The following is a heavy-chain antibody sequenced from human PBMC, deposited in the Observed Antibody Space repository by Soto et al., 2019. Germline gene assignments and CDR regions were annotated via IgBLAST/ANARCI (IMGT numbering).Heavy chain of an antibody. CDR3: ASSYYYDSSGYSSLYYYYGMDV. CDR2: INAGNGNT. J-gene: IGHJ6*02. Sequence: QVQLVQSGAEVKKPGASVKVSCKASGYTFTSYAMHWVRQASGQRLEWMGWINAGNGNTKYSQKFQGRVTITRDTSASTAYMELSSLRSEDTAVYYCASSYYYDSSGYSSLYYYYGMDVWGQGTTVTVSS. V-gene: IGHV1-3*01. CDR1: GYTFTSYA. D-gene: IGHD3-22*01.